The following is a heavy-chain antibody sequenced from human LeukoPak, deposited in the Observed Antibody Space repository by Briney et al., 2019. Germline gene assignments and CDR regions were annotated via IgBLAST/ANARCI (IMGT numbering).Heavy chain of an antibody. CDR1: GGSVSSGSYY. CDR2: IYYSGST. CDR3: ARDQDGMDV. Sequence: SETLSLTCTVSGGSVSSGSYYWSWIRQPPGKGLEWIGYIYYSGSTNYNPSLKSRVTISVDTSKNQFSLKLSSVTAADTAVYYCARDQDGMDVWGKGTMVTVSS. J-gene: IGHJ6*04. V-gene: IGHV4-61*01.